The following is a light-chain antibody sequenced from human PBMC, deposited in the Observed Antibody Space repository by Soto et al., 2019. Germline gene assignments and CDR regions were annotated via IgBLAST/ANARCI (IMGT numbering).Light chain of an antibody. J-gene: IGKJ4*01. CDR3: QQSYSTPRLT. Sequence: DIQMTQSPSSLSASVGDRVTITCRASQSISSYLNWYQQKPGKAPHLLSYAASSLQSGVPSRFRGSGSGTHLTLTISSLQPEDFATYYCQQSYSTPRLTGGGGPKVEIK. CDR2: AAS. CDR1: QSISSY. V-gene: IGKV1-39*01.